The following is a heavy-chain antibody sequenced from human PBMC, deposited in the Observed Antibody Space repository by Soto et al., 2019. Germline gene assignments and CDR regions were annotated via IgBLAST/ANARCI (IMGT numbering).Heavy chain of an antibody. D-gene: IGHD4-17*01. CDR3: TRDYGGSNAFDI. J-gene: IGHJ3*02. CDR1: GYTFTSHY. CDR2: INPSGGST. Sequence: QVQLVQSGAEVKKPRASVRVSCKASGYTFTSHYMHWVRQAPGQGPEWMGVINPSGGSTTYAQKFQGRVTMTRDTSTSTVYMELSSLRSEDTAVYYCTRDYGGSNAFDIWGQGTMVTVSS. V-gene: IGHV1-46*03.